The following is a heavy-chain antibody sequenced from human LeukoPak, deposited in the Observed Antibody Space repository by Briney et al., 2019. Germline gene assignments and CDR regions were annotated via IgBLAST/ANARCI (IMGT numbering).Heavy chain of an antibody. Sequence: PGGSLRLSCAASGFTFSGSAMHWVRQASGKGLEWVGRIRSKANSYATAYAASVKGRFTISRDDSKNTAYLQMNSLKTEDTAVYYCTSTTAAAPFDYWGQGTLVTVSS. V-gene: IGHV3-73*01. CDR1: GFTFSGSA. CDR2: IRSKANSYAT. CDR3: TSTTAAAPFDY. D-gene: IGHD6-13*01. J-gene: IGHJ4*02.